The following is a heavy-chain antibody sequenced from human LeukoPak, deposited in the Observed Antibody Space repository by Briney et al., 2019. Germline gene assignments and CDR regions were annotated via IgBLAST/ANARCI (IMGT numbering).Heavy chain of an antibody. CDR3: ARALTTVNNYYYYYMDV. CDR2: IYPGDSDT. D-gene: IGHD4-11*01. CDR1: GYYFTTYW. Sequence: GESLKISCMGSGYYFTTYWIGWVRQMPGKGLEWMGIIYPGDSDTRYSPSFQGQVTISADKSISTAYLQWSSLNASDTAMYYCARALTTVNNYYYYYMDVWGKGTTVTVSS. V-gene: IGHV5-51*01. J-gene: IGHJ6*03.